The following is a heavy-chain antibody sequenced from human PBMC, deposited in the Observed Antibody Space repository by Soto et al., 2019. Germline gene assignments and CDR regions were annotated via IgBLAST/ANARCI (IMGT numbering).Heavy chain of an antibody. CDR3: AKPLFYGSGSPLGY. CDR2: ISSSGSTI. CDR1: GFTFSDYY. D-gene: IGHD3-10*01. J-gene: IGHJ4*02. Sequence: GGSLRLSCAASGFTFSDYYMSWIRQAPGKGLEWVSYISSSGSTIYYADSVKGRFTISRDNAKNSLYLQMNSLRAEDTAVYYCAKPLFYGSGSPLGYWGQGTLVTVSS. V-gene: IGHV3-11*01.